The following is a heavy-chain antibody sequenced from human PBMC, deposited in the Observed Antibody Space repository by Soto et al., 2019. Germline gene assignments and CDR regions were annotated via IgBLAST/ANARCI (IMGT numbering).Heavy chain of an antibody. CDR1: GFTVSSNY. Sequence: EVQLVETGGGLIQPGGSLRLSCAASGFTVSSNYMSWVRQAPGKELEWVSVIYSGGSTYYADSVKGRFTISRDNSKNTLYLQMNSLRAEDTAVYYCARDREHWNYYYGMDVWGQGTTVTVSS. D-gene: IGHD1-1*01. J-gene: IGHJ6*02. V-gene: IGHV3-53*02. CDR3: ARDREHWNYYYGMDV. CDR2: IYSGGST.